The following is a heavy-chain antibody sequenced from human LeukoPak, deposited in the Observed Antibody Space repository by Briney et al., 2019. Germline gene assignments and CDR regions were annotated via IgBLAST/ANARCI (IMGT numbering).Heavy chain of an antibody. J-gene: IGHJ3*02. CDR3: TTDQLPQVLEWLLMEGVTAFDI. V-gene: IGHV3-15*01. CDR1: GFTVSNNY. D-gene: IGHD3-3*01. Sequence: PGGSLRLSCAASGFTVSNNYMSWVRQAPGKGLEWVGRIKSKTDGGTTDYAAPVKGRFTISRDDSKNTLYLQMNSLKTEDTAVYYCTTDQLPQVLEWLLMEGVTAFDIWGQGTMVTVSS. CDR2: IKSKTDGGTT.